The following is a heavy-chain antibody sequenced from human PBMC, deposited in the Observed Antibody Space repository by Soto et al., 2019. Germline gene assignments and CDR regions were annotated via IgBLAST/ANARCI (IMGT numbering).Heavy chain of an antibody. CDR1: GGTFSSYA. J-gene: IGHJ4*02. CDR3: ARVGPSSSWTGLFDY. D-gene: IGHD6-13*01. Sequence: QVQLVQSGAEVKKPGSSVKVSCKASGGTFSSYAISWVRQAPGQGLEWMGGIIPIFGTANYAQKFQGRVTMTRNTSISTAYMELSSLRSEDTAVYYCARVGPSSSWTGLFDYWGQGTLVTVSS. CDR2: IIPIFGTA. V-gene: IGHV1-69*06.